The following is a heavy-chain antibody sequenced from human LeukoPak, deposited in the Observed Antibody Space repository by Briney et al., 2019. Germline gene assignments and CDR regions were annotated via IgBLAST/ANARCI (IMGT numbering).Heavy chain of an antibody. CDR2: IHYSGST. CDR1: GGSISSYY. Sequence: SETLSLTCTVSGGSISSYYWSWIRQPPGKGLEWIGYIHYSGSTSYNPSLRSRVTVSVDTSKNQFSLKLSSVTAADTAVYYCARLTNYGSGNYYNDYWGQGTLATVSS. D-gene: IGHD3-10*01. J-gene: IGHJ4*02. V-gene: IGHV4-59*13. CDR3: ARLTNYGSGNYYNDY.